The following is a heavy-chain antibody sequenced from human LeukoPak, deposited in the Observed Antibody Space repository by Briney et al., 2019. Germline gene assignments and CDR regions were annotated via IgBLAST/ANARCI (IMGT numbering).Heavy chain of an antibody. CDR1: GFTFSSYA. J-gene: IGHJ6*03. Sequence: GGSLRLSCAASGFTFSSYAMSWVRQAPGKGLEWVSAISGSGGGTYYADSVKGRFTISRDNSKNTLYLQMNSLRAEDTAVYYCAKDLYSSSNYYYYYMDVWGKGTTVTVSS. CDR2: ISGSGGGT. CDR3: AKDLYSSSNYYYYYMDV. V-gene: IGHV3-23*01. D-gene: IGHD6-6*01.